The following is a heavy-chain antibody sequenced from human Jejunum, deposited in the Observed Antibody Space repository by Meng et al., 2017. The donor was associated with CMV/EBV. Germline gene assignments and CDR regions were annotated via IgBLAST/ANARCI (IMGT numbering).Heavy chain of an antibody. CDR2: ISYSGNT. CDR1: SASVSSGTDY. D-gene: IGHD1-26*01. J-gene: IGHJ4*02. Sequence: VSSASVSSGTDYWHWIRQPPGRGLEWIGYISYSGNTDYNPSLKSRLTMSVDTSKNQFSLKMNSVTAADTAVYYCASSGTYYTPFDSWGQGRLVTVSS. V-gene: IGHV4-61*01. CDR3: ASSGTYYTPFDS.